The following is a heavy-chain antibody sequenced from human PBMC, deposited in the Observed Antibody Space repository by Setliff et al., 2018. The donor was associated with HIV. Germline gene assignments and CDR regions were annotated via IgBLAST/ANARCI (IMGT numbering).Heavy chain of an antibody. D-gene: IGHD3-16*01. CDR2: INPKSGGT. J-gene: IGHJ4*02. CDR1: GYTFTDYY. Sequence: GASVKVSCKASGYTFTDYYMHWVRQAPGQGLEWMGWINPKSGGTNSAQNFQGRVTMTRDTSTNTVYMELSSLTSEDTAVYYCARGGEGLANWGQGTLDTVSS. V-gene: IGHV1-2*02. CDR3: ARGGEGLAN.